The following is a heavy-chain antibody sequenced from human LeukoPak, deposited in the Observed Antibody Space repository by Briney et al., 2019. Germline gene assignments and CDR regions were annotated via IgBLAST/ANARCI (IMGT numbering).Heavy chain of an antibody. Sequence: SETLSLTCAVYGGSFSGYYWSWIRQPPGKGLEWIGEINHSGSTNYNPSLKSQVTISVDTSKNQFSLKLSSVTAADTAVYYCARGSTDNSDIVVVPAATQFDYWGQGTLVTVSS. D-gene: IGHD2-2*01. V-gene: IGHV4-34*01. CDR3: ARGSTDNSDIVVVPAATQFDY. CDR2: INHSGST. J-gene: IGHJ4*02. CDR1: GGSFSGYY.